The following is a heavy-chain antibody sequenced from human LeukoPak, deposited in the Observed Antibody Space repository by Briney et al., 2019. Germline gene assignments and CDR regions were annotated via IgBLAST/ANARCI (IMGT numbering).Heavy chain of an antibody. J-gene: IGHJ5*02. V-gene: IGHV1-2*02. D-gene: IGHD2-2*01. Sequence: RASVKVSCKASGYTFTGYYMHWVRQAPGQGLEWMGWVNPNSGGTNYAQKFQGRVTMTRDTSISTAYMELSRLRSDDTAVYYCARAFGTIVVVPAAIENWFDPWGQGTLVTVSS. CDR1: GYTFTGYY. CDR3: ARAFGTIVVVPAAIENWFDP. CDR2: VNPNSGGT.